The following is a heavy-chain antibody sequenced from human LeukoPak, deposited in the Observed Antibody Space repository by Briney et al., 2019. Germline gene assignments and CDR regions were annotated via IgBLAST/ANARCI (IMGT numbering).Heavy chain of an antibody. J-gene: IGHJ4*02. Sequence: GGSLRLSYAASGFTFDDNTMHWVRQPPGRGLDWVAFITWKSHRPDYADSVRGRFTVARDKSNDSMDLEMHSLKSEDTGLYHCASEVGYRSLGYLGQGTLVSVSS. CDR3: ASEVGYRSLGY. CDR1: GFTFDDNT. CDR2: ITWKSHRP. V-gene: IGHV3-43*01. D-gene: IGHD3-3*01.